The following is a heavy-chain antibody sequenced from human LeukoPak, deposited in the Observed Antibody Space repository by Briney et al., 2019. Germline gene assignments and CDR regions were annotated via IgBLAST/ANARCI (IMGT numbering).Heavy chain of an antibody. V-gene: IGHV3-21*01. CDR1: GFTFSSYS. J-gene: IGHJ4*02. CDR2: ISSSSSYI. CDR3: ARVWYYYDSSGYPLDY. Sequence: GRSLRLSCAASGFTFSSYSMNWVRQAPGKGLEWVSSISSSSSYIYYADSVKGRFTISRDNAKNSLYLQMNSLRAEDTAVYYCARVWYYYDSSGYPLDYWGQGTLVTVSS. D-gene: IGHD3-22*01.